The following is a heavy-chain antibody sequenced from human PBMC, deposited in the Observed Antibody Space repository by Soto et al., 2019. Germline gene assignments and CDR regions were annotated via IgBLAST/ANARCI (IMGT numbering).Heavy chain of an antibody. D-gene: IGHD3-22*01. CDR1: GGSISSGGYY. CDR2: IYYSGST. J-gene: IGHJ4*02. Sequence: TLSLTCTVSGGSISSGGYYWSWIRQHPGKGLEWIGYIYYSGSTYYNPSLKSRVTISVDTSKNQFSLKLSSVTAADTAVYYCARDYYDSSGYYYVSRYFDYWGQGTLVTVSS. CDR3: ARDYYDSSGYYYVSRYFDY. V-gene: IGHV4-31*03.